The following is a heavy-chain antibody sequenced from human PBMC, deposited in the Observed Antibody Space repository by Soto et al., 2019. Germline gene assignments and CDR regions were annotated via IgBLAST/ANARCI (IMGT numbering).Heavy chain of an antibody. J-gene: IGHJ3*02. CDR3: ARDGRAVAGMNGAFDI. CDR2: ISAYNGNT. Sequence: ASVKVSCKASGYSFTSYGISWVRQAPGQGLEWMGWISAYNGNTNYAQKLQGRVTMTTDTSTSTAYMELRSLRSDDTAVYYCARDGRAVAGMNGAFDIWGQGTMVTVSS. CDR1: GYSFTSYG. V-gene: IGHV1-18*01. D-gene: IGHD6-19*01.